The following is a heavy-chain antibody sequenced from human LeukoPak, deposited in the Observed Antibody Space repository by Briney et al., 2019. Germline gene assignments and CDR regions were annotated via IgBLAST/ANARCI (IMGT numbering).Heavy chain of an antibody. Sequence: GESLKISCKCSGYTFVNYWIGWVRQMPGKGLEWMGIIYPSDSDTRYSPSFRGQVTISADKSISTAYLQWSSLKASDTAMYCCASHDYGDYGTFKYWGQGTLVTVSS. CDR2: IYPSDSDT. V-gene: IGHV5-51*01. CDR3: ASHDYGDYGTFKY. CDR1: GYTFVNYW. J-gene: IGHJ4*02. D-gene: IGHD4-17*01.